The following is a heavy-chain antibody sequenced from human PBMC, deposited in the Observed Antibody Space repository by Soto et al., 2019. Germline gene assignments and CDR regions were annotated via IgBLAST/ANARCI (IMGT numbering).Heavy chain of an antibody. Sequence: QVQLVQSGAEVKKPGSSVKVSCKASGGTFSSYAITWVRQAPGQGLESMGGIIPIFGTANYAQKFQGRVTITADESTSTAYMELSSLRSEDTAVYYCARDRGPSSGYYPYWFDPWGQGTLVTVSS. CDR3: ARDRGPSSGYYPYWFDP. D-gene: IGHD3-22*01. CDR1: GGTFSSYA. CDR2: IIPIFGTA. J-gene: IGHJ5*02. V-gene: IGHV1-69*12.